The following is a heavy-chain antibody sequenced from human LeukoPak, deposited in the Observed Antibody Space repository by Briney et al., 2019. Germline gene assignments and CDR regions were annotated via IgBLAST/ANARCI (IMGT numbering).Heavy chain of an antibody. J-gene: IGHJ4*02. CDR2: INAYNGNT. D-gene: IGHD5-12*01. CDR1: GYTFTSYG. CDR3: ARVSGPLRFGPNDY. Sequence: GASVKVSCKASGYTFTSYGISWVRQAPGQGLEWMGWINAYNGNTNYAQMLQGRITMTTDTSTSTAYMELRRLRTDDTAVYYCARVSGPLRFGPNDYWGQGTQVTVSS. V-gene: IGHV1-18*01.